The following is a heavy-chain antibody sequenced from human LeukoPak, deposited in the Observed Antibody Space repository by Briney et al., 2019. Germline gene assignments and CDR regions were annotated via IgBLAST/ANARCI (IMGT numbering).Heavy chain of an antibody. Sequence: GGSLRLSCVASGFTFNTYWMNWFRQAPGKGLEWVANIKQDGSEKYYVDSVKGRFTISRDNAKNSLYLQMNSLRAEDTAVYYCAELGITMIGGVWGKGTTVTISS. CDR1: GFTFNTYW. V-gene: IGHV3-7*01. CDR3: AELGITMIGGV. CDR2: IKQDGSEK. D-gene: IGHD3-10*02. J-gene: IGHJ6*04.